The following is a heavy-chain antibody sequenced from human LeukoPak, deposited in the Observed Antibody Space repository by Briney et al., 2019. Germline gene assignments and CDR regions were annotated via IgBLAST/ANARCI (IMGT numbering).Heavy chain of an antibody. D-gene: IGHD5-12*01. Sequence: SETLSLTCAVYGGSFSGYYWSWIRQPPGKGLEWIGYIYYSGSTNYNPSLKSRVTISVDTSKNQFSLKLSSVTAADTAVYYCARVSGYDWESFYDYWGQGTLVTVSS. CDR1: GGSFSGYY. CDR2: IYYSGST. V-gene: IGHV4-59*01. CDR3: ARVSGYDWESFYDY. J-gene: IGHJ4*02.